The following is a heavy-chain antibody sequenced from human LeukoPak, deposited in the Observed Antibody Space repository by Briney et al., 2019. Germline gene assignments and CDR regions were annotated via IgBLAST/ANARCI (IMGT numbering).Heavy chain of an antibody. Sequence: SETLSLTCTVSGGSISSSSYYWGWIRQPPGKGLEWIGSIYYSGSTYYNPSLKSRVTISVDTSKNQFSLKLSSVTAADTAVYYCARQRIILWFGELADFDYWGQGTLVTVSS. CDR3: ARQRIILWFGELADFDY. CDR1: GGSISSSSYY. J-gene: IGHJ4*02. D-gene: IGHD3-10*01. V-gene: IGHV4-39*01. CDR2: IYYSGST.